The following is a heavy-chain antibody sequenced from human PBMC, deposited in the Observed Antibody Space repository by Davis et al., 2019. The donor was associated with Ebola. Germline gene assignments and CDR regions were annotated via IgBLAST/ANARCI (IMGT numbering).Heavy chain of an antibody. Sequence: SLKISCAASGFTFDDYAMHWVRQAPGKGLEWVSGISWNSGSIGYADSVKGRFTISRDNAKNSLYLQMNSLRAEDTALYYCAKPLEMATITDAFDIWGQGTMVTVS. V-gene: IGHV3-9*01. CDR2: ISWNSGSI. D-gene: IGHD5-24*01. J-gene: IGHJ3*02. CDR3: AKPLEMATITDAFDI. CDR1: GFTFDDYA.